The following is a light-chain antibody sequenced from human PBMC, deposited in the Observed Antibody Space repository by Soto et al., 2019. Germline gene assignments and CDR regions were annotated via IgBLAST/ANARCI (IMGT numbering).Light chain of an antibody. V-gene: IGLV2-14*03. J-gene: IGLJ2*01. CDR2: NVN. Sequence: QSVLTQPASVSGSPGQSITISCTCTTSDIGSYNYVSWYQHHPGEALKLIIYNVNDRPSGVSDRFSGSKSGNTASLTISGLQAEDEGDYYCSSYTIGITQVLFGGGTKLTVL. CDR3: SSYTIGITQVL. CDR1: TSDIGSYNY.